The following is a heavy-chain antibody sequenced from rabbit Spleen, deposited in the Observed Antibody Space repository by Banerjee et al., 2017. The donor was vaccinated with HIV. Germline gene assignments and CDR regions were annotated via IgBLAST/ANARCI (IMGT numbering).Heavy chain of an antibody. CDR1: GFSFSSSYW. J-gene: IGHJ3*01. CDR3: ARFYAGYGDFGYAAM. Sequence: QSLEESGGDLVKPGASLTLTCTASGFSFSSSYWICWVRQAPGKGLEWIACIFAGSSGNTYYASWAKGRFTMSKTSSTTVTLQMTSLTAADMATYFCARFYAGYGDFGYAAMWGQGTLVTVS. CDR2: IFAGSSGNT. V-gene: IGHV1S40*01. D-gene: IGHD7-1*01.